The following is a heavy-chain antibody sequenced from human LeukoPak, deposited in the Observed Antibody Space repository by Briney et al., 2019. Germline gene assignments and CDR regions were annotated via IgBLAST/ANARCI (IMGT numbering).Heavy chain of an antibody. D-gene: IGHD6-19*01. Sequence: PGGSLRLSCAASGFTFSSYAMSWVRQAPGKGLEWVSAISGSGGSTYYADSVKGRFTISRDNAKNSLYLQMNSLRAEDTAVYYCARGEGYSSGWYSLGNDYWGQGTLVTVSS. V-gene: IGHV3-23*01. CDR1: GFTFSSYA. CDR2: ISGSGGST. J-gene: IGHJ4*02. CDR3: ARGEGYSSGWYSLGNDY.